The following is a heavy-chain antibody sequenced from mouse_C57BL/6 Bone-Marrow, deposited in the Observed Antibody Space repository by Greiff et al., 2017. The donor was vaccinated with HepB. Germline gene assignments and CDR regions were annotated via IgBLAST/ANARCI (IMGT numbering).Heavy chain of an antibody. V-gene: IGHV1-72*01. D-gene: IGHD2-1*01. CDR3: ASDYCGNSYAMDY. Sequence: VQLQQPGAELVKPGASVKLSCKASGYTFTSYWMHWVKQRPGRGLEWIGRIDPNSGGTKYNEKFKSKATLTVDKSSSTAYMQLSSLTSEDYAVYYCASDYCGNSYAMDYWGQGTSVTVAS. CDR2: IDPNSGGT. J-gene: IGHJ4*01. CDR1: GYTFTSYW.